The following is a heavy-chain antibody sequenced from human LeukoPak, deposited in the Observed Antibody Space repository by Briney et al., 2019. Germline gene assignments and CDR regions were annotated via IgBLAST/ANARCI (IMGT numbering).Heavy chain of an antibody. CDR1: GVSISSYY. D-gene: IGHD3-10*01. V-gene: IGHV4-59*08. CDR3: ARLTPHQGSGSYVGLDY. CDR2: IYYSGST. Sequence: PSETLSLTCTVSGVSISSYYWSWIRQPPGKGLEWIGYIYYSGSTNYNPSLKSRVTISVDTSKNQFSLKLSSVTAADTAVYYCARLTPHQGSGSYVGLDYWGQGTLVTVSS. J-gene: IGHJ4*02.